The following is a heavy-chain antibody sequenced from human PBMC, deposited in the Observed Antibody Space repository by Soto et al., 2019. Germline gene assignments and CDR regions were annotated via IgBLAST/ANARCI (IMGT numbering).Heavy chain of an antibody. CDR3: VLEGCRRTGGYSLDL. CDR2: IRSDSASSAI. CDR1: GFTFGGSP. V-gene: IGHV3-73*01. D-gene: IGHD2-2*01. Sequence: EAQLVQSGGGLVQPGGSLQLSCAASGFTFGGSPVHWVRQASGKGLEWVGRIRSDSASSAIAYAASVRGRFTLSRDDSKKPAYLQVNSLEVEDTAQYYCVLEGCRRTGGYSLDLWGQGTLVTVSS. J-gene: IGHJ4*02.